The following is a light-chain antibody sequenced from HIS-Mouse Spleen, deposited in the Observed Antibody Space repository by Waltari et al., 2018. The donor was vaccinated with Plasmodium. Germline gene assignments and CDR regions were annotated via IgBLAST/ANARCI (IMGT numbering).Light chain of an antibody. J-gene: IGLJ2*01. CDR1: ISSIGSTT. CDR2: SNN. CDR3: AAWDDSLNGVV. V-gene: IGLV1-44*01. Sequence: QSVLTQPPSASGNPGQRVTISCSGSISSIGSTTVNWYQQLPGTAPQLLIYSNNQRPSGVPDRFSGSKSGTSASLAISGLQSEDEADYYCAAWDDSLNGVVFAGGTKLTVL.